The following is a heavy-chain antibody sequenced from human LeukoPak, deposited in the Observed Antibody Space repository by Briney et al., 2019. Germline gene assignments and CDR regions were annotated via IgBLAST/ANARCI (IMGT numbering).Heavy chain of an antibody. J-gene: IGHJ5*02. Sequence: SETLSLTCTVSGGSISSSSYYWGWIRQPPGKGLEWIGSIYYSGSTYYNPSLKSRVTISVDTSKNQFSLKLGSVTAADTAVYYCARRALLWFGDRGVMPFDPWGQGTLVTVSS. CDR1: GGSISSSSYY. D-gene: IGHD3-10*01. CDR2: IYYSGST. V-gene: IGHV4-39*07. CDR3: ARRALLWFGDRGVMPFDP.